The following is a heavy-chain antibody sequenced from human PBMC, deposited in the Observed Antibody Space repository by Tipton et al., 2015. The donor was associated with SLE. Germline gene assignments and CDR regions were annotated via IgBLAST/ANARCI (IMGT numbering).Heavy chain of an antibody. J-gene: IGHJ6*02. V-gene: IGHV3-30*04. CDR2: ISYDGGNK. CDR3: ARSGGSSGRLDV. Sequence: SLRLSCAASGFTFSSYAMHWVRQAPGKGLEWVAVISYDGGNKYYADSVKGRFTISRDNSKNTLYLQMNSLRAEDTAVYYCARSGGSSGRLDVWGQGTTVTVSS. CDR1: GFTFSSYA. D-gene: IGHD3-22*01.